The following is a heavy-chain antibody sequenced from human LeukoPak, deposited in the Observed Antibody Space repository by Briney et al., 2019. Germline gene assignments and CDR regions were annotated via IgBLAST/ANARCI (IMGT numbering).Heavy chain of an antibody. V-gene: IGHV1-2*06. CDR1: GYTFTGYY. CDR3: ARVYYDILTGPTYMDV. J-gene: IGHJ6*03. CDR2: INPNSGGT. D-gene: IGHD3-9*01. Sequence: ASVKVSCKASGYTFTGYYMHWVRQAPGQGLEWMGRINPNSGGTNYAQKFQGRVTMTRDTSISTAYMELSRLRSDDTAVYYCARVYYDILTGPTYMDVWGKGTTVTVSS.